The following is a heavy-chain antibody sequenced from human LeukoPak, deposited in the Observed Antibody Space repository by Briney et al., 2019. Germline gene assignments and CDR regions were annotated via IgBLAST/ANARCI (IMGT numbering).Heavy chain of an antibody. D-gene: IGHD5-12*01. CDR1: GLTFSRYA. CDR3: ASTHRFSGYPGPFDY. Sequence: GGSLRLSCAASGLTFSRYAMSWVRQAPGKGLEWVSAISASGGSTYYADSVKGRFTISRDNSKNTLYLQMNSLRAEDTAVYYCASTHRFSGYPGPFDYWGQGTLVTVSS. V-gene: IGHV3-23*01. J-gene: IGHJ4*02. CDR2: ISASGGST.